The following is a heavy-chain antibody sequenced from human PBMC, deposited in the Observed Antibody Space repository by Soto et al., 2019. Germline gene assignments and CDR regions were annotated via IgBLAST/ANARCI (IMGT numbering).Heavy chain of an antibody. CDR1: GGSISSSNW. Sequence: QVQLQESGPGLVKPSGTLSLTCAVSGGSISSSNWWSWVRQPPGKGLEWSGEIYHSGSTNYNPSLKSRVTISVDKSKNQFALKLSSVTAADTAVYYCATRKFSYVRSQDAFDIWGQGTMVTVSS. V-gene: IGHV4-4*02. CDR3: ATRKFSYVRSQDAFDI. CDR2: IYHSGST. J-gene: IGHJ3*02. D-gene: IGHD3-10*02.